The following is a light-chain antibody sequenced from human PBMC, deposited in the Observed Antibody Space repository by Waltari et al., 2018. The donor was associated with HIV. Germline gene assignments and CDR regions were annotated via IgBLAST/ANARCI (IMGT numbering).Light chain of an antibody. V-gene: IGLV1-51*01. CDR3: ATWDSTLPAWV. Sequence: QSVLTQSPSVSATPGQRVTISCSGGSSNIGTNFVFWYQQFPGMAPKLLIHDDNKRPAGISDRFSGSKSGSSATLGITRLQTGDEGDYYCATWDSTLPAWVFGGGTKVTVV. CDR1: SSNIGTNF. CDR2: DDN. J-gene: IGLJ3*02.